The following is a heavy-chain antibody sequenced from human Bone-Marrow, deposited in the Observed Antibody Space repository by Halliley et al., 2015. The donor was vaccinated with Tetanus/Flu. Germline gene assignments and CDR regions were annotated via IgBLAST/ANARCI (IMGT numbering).Heavy chain of an antibody. CDR2: IKEDGSEK. Sequence: LEWVANIKEDGSEKDYVDSVKGRFTISRDNDKNSVFLQMDRLRAEDTAVYYCARDSGGSYYFRDWGQGTLVTASS. J-gene: IGHJ4*02. V-gene: IGHV3-7*03. CDR3: ARDSGGSYYFRD. D-gene: IGHD3-10*01.